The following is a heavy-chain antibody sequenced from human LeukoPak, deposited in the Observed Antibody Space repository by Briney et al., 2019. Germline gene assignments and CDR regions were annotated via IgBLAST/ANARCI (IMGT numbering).Heavy chain of an antibody. CDR3: ARGGQQLPNDY. Sequence: PSETLSLTCAVSGGSISSGGYSWSWIRQPPGKGLEWIGYIYYSGSTYYNPSLKSRVTISVDTSKNQFSLKLSSVTAADTAVYYCARGGQQLPNDYWGQGTLVTVSS. J-gene: IGHJ4*02. CDR1: GGSISSGGYS. D-gene: IGHD6-13*01. V-gene: IGHV4-30-4*07. CDR2: IYYSGST.